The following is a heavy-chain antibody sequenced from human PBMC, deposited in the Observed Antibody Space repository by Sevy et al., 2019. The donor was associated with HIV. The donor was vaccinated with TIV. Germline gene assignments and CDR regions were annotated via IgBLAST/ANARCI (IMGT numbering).Heavy chain of an antibody. Sequence: GGSLRLSCAASRFTFSSSAMHWVRQAPGKGLDWVSSISGSGSFTYYADSVKGHFTISRDNSKNTLYLQMTSLRAEDTAVYYCAKEGQGEYYDSSGSFDYWGQGTLVTVSS. CDR3: AKEGQGEYYDSSGSFDY. CDR2: ISGSGSFT. D-gene: IGHD3-22*01. CDR1: RFTFSSSA. V-gene: IGHV3-23*01. J-gene: IGHJ4*02.